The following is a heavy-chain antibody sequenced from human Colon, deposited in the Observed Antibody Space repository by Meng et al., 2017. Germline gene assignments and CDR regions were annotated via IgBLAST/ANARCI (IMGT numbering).Heavy chain of an antibody. Sequence: SETLSLTCNVSGYSFTSGYYWGWIRQTPGKGLELIGIIYHSVTTYYEPSLKSRVTISVDTSNNQFSLKLRSVTATDTAVSYCARVPGGNQYNYYYYGGMDVWGQGITVTVSS. D-gene: IGHD4-23*01. CDR1: GYSFTSGYY. CDR3: ARVPGGNQYNYYYYGGMDV. CDR2: IYHSVTT. J-gene: IGHJ6*02. V-gene: IGHV4-38-2*02.